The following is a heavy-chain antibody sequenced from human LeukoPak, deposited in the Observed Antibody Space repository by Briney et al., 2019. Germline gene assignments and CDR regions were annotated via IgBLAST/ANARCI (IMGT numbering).Heavy chain of an antibody. CDR3: ARGLNYYGISGCLPAGY. CDR2: IKQDGSEK. Sequence: GGSLRLSCAASGFTFSSYWMSWVRQAPGKGLEWVAYIKQDGSEKYYVDSVKGRFSISRDNAQDSLWLQMNSLRAEDTAVYYCARGLNYYGISGCLPAGYWGQGTLVTVSS. V-gene: IGHV3-7*01. D-gene: IGHD3-22*01. CDR1: GFTFSSYW. J-gene: IGHJ4*02.